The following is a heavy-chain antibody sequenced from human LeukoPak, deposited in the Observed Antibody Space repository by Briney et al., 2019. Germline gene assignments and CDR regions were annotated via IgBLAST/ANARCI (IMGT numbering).Heavy chain of an antibody. Sequence: GGSLRLSCAASGFTFRSYGMNWVRQAPGKGLEWVSYISSSGTTIYYADSVKGRFTISRDNAKNSLYLQMSSLRAEDTAVYYCARDQYYDYVWGSYPGFDYWGQGTLVTVSS. J-gene: IGHJ4*02. CDR3: ARDQYYDYVWGSYPGFDY. V-gene: IGHV3-48*03. D-gene: IGHD3-16*02. CDR1: GFTFRSYG. CDR2: ISSSGTTI.